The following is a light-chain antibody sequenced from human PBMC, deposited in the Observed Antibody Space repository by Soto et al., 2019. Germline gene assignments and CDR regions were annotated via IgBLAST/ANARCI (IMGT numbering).Light chain of an antibody. CDR3: TSWTTSTTMI. J-gene: IGLJ2*01. CDR2: DVN. Sequence: QSALTQPASVSGSPGQSITISCTGTRSDIGAYNFVSWYQQHPGEVPKLILYDVNVRPSGVSNRFSGSKSGNMASLTISGLQAEDEADYYCTSWTTSTTMIFGGGTKLTVL. CDR1: RSDIGAYNF. V-gene: IGLV2-14*03.